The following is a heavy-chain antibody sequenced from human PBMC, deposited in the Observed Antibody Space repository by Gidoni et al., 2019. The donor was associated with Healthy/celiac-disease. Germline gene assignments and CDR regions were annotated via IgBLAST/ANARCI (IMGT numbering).Heavy chain of an antibody. Sequence: QVQLVESVVGVVQPGRSLRLSCSASGFNFSSYAMNWVRQATGKGLEWVEVISYDGSNKDYADSVKGRLTISRDNSKNTMYLQMNSRRAEDTDVYYCARDLRMATGPYWGQGTLVTVSS. CDR1: GFNFSSYA. D-gene: IGHD5-12*01. CDR2: ISYDGSNK. V-gene: IGHV3-30-3*01. CDR3: ARDLRMATGPY. J-gene: IGHJ4*02.